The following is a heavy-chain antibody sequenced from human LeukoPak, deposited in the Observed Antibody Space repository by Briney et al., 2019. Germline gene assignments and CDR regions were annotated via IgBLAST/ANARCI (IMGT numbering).Heavy chain of an antibody. CDR2: ITGSGTNR. D-gene: IGHD3-9*01. CDR1: GFTFSNYA. J-gene: IGHJ4*02. CDR3: VIWGDYDVLTGYYVPDY. V-gene: IGHV3-23*01. Sequence: PGASLRLSCVASGFTFSNYAMSWARQAPGKGLEWVSAITGSGTNRYYADSLKGRFTTSRDNSKNTVFLQMNSLRHEDTAIYYCVIWGDYDVLTGYYVPDYWGQGTLVTVAS.